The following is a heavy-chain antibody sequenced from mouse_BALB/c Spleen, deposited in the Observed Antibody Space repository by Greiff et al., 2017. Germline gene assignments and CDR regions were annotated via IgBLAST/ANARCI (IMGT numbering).Heavy chain of an antibody. CDR1: GFDFSRYW. V-gene: IGHV4-1*02. CDR3: ARPCYDGYYVSYWYFDV. D-gene: IGHD2-3*01. Sequence: EVKLQESGGGLVQPGGSLKLSCAASGFDFSRYWMSWVRQAPGKGLEWIGEINPDSSTINYTPSLKDKFIISRDNAKNTLYLQMSKVRSEDTALYYCARPCYDGYYVSYWYFDVWGAGTTVTVSS. J-gene: IGHJ1*01. CDR2: INPDSSTI.